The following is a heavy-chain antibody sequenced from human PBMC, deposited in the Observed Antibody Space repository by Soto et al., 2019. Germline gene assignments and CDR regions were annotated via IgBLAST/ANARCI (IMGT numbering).Heavy chain of an antibody. D-gene: IGHD7-27*01. CDR1: GFSLTTYGVG. V-gene: IGHV2-5*02. Sequence: QITLKESGPTLVKPTQTLTLTCTFSGFSLTTYGVGVGWVRQPPGKALEWLALAYWDDDNRYSPSLKSRLTVPKDTSKNHVVLTMPNMDPVDTATYFCAHRLTLNSNWDYGRFDYWGQGTLVTVSS. CDR3: AHRLTLNSNWDYGRFDY. J-gene: IGHJ4*02. CDR2: AYWDDDN.